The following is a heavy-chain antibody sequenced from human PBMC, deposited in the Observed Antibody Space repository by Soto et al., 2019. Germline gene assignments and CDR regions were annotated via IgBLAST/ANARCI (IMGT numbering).Heavy chain of an antibody. CDR1: CYTFTSYG. CDR3: ARGRYDILTGYYIDMDV. Sequence: AAVKVSCKASCYTFTSYGISWVRQAPGQGLEWMGWISAYNGNTNYAQKLQGRVTMTTDTSTSTAYMELRSLRSDDTAVYYCARGRYDILTGYYIDMDVWGQGTTVTVSS. V-gene: IGHV1-18*01. J-gene: IGHJ6*02. CDR2: ISAYNGNT. D-gene: IGHD3-9*01.